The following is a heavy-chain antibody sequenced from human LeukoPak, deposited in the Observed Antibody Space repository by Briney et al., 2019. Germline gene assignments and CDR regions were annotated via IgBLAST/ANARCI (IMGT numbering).Heavy chain of an antibody. J-gene: IGHJ4*02. D-gene: IGHD6-19*01. V-gene: IGHV3-11*01. Sequence: NAGGSLRLSCAASGFTFSDYYMSWIRQAPGKGLEWVSYTSSSGSTIYYADSVKGRFTISRDNAKNSLYLQMNSLRAEDTAVYYCARDAEDRIAVDLYYFDYWGQGTLVTVSS. CDR1: GFTFSDYY. CDR2: TSSSGSTI. CDR3: ARDAEDRIAVDLYYFDY.